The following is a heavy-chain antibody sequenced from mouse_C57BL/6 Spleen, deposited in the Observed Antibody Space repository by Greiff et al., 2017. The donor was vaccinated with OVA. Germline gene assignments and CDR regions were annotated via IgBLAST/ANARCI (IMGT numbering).Heavy chain of an antibody. Sequence: EVNVVESGGGLVQPKGSLKLSCAASGFSFNTYAMNWVRQAPGKGLEWVARIRSKSNNYATYYADSVKDRFTISRDDSESMLYLQMNNLKTEDTAMYYCVRHEDHYYGSSPFDYWGQGTTLTVSS. V-gene: IGHV10-1*01. CDR1: GFSFNTYA. D-gene: IGHD1-1*01. CDR2: IRSKSNNYAT. CDR3: VRHEDHYYGSSPFDY. J-gene: IGHJ2*01.